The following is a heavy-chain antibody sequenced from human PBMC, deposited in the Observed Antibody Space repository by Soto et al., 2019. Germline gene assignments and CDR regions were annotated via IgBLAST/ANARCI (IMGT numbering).Heavy chain of an antibody. CDR2: ISSSSRYI. V-gene: IGHV3-21*01. CDR1: GFTFSSYS. D-gene: IGHD4-17*01. Sequence: EVQLVESGGGLVKPGGSLRHSCAASGFTFSSYSMNWARQAPGKGLEWVSSISSSSRYIYFADSVKGRFTISRDNAKNSLYLQMNGLRAEDTAVYYCARMYGDYGLNGNYYGIDVWGQGTTVTVSS. J-gene: IGHJ6*02. CDR3: ARMYGDYGLNGNYYGIDV.